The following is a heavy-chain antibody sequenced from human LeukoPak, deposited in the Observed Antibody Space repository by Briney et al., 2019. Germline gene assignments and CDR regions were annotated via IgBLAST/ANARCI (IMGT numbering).Heavy chain of an antibody. V-gene: IGHV3-30*04. CDR3: ARAYGSGSYYENNFDY. D-gene: IGHD3-10*01. CDR1: GFTFSSYA. CDR2: ISYDGSNK. J-gene: IGHJ4*02. Sequence: GGSLRLSCAASGFTFSSYAMHWVRQAPGKGLEWVAVISYDGSNKYYADSVKGRFTIPRDNSKNTLYLQMNSLRAEDTAVYYCARAYGSGSYYENNFDYWGQGTLVTVSS.